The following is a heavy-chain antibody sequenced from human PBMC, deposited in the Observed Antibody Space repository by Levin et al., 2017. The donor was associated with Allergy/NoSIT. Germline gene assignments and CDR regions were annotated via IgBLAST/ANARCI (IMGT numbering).Heavy chain of an antibody. CDR1: GGSFSGYY. CDR2: INHSGST. V-gene: IGHV4-34*01. J-gene: IGHJ6*03. Sequence: SQTLSLTCAVYGGSFSGYYWSWIRQPPGKGLEWIGEINHSGSTNYNPSLKSRVTISVDTSKNQFSLKLSSVTAADTAVYYCARSSGSYSDYYYYYYMDVWGKGTTVTVSS. CDR3: ARSSGSYSDYYYYYYMDV. D-gene: IGHD3-10*01.